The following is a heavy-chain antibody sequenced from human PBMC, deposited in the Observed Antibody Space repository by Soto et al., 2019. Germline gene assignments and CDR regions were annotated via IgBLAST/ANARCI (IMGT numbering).Heavy chain of an antibody. CDR2: ITWNSRVL. CDR3: AKGRYDFWSPYYFDS. Sequence: GGSLRLSCVGTGLNFDDFAMHWVRQAPGKGLEWVSGITWNSRVLAYADSVKGRFTISRDNARNSLYLQMDSLRDEDTALYYCAKGRYDFWSPYYFDSWGPGTLVTVSS. CDR1: GLNFDDFA. V-gene: IGHV3-9*01. J-gene: IGHJ4*02. D-gene: IGHD3-3*01.